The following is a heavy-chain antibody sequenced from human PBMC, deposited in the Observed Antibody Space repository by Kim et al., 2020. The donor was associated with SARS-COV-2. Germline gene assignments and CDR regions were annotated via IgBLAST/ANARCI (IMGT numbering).Heavy chain of an antibody. Sequence: GGSLRLSCAASGFTFSSYAMSWVRQAPGKGLEWVSAISGSGGSTYYADSVKGRFTISRDNSKNTLYLQMNSLRAEDTAVYYCAKAQNSSWYLGWARNDYWGQGTLVTVSS. D-gene: IGHD6-13*01. CDR1: GFTFSSYA. CDR2: ISGSGGST. V-gene: IGHV3-23*01. J-gene: IGHJ4*02. CDR3: AKAQNSSWYLGWARNDY.